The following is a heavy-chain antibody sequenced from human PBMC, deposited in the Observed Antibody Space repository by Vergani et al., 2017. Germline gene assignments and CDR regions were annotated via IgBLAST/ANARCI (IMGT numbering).Heavy chain of an antibody. CDR1: GFTFSSYS. V-gene: IGHV3-21*01. J-gene: IGHJ3*02. Sequence: EVQLVESGGGLVKPGGSLRLSCAASGFTFSSYSMNWVRQAPGKGLEWVSSISSSSSYIYYSDSVKGRFTISRDNAKNSLYLQMNSLRAEDTAVYDCARDRFRWFGELPDHDAFDIWGQGTMVTVSS. D-gene: IGHD3-10*01. CDR3: ARDRFRWFGELPDHDAFDI. CDR2: ISSSSSYI.